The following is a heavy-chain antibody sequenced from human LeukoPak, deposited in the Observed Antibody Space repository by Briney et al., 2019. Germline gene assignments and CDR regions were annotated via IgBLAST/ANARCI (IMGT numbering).Heavy chain of an antibody. CDR3: AKDQNSRGPGFY. J-gene: IGHJ4*02. Sequence: GGSLRLSCAASGFTFSSYSMNWVRQAPGKGLEWVSSISSSSSYIYYADSVKGRFTISRDNSKNTLYLQMNSLRAEDTAVYYCAKDQNSRGPGFYWGQGTLVTVSS. CDR2: ISSSSSYI. CDR1: GFTFSSYS. D-gene: IGHD3-10*01. V-gene: IGHV3-21*01.